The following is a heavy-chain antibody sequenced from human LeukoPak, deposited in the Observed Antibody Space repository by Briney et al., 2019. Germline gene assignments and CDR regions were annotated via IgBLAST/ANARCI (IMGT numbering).Heavy chain of an antibody. V-gene: IGHV3-9*01. D-gene: IGHD5-18*01. CDR3: AKDTAMVTEYGMDV. J-gene: IGHJ6*02. CDR2: ISWSSGSK. CDR1: GCTFDDYD. Sequence: GGSLTLSCAASGCTFDDYDLSWIRQAPGKGLEWVGGISWSSGSKCYADFERGVFTISRDNAKNTLYLQMNTLRAEDTALYYCAKDTAMVTEYGMDVWGQGTTVTVSS.